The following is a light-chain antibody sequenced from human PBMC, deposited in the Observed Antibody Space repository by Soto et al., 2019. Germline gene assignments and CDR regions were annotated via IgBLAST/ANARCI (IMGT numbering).Light chain of an antibody. V-gene: IGKV3-20*01. Sequence: EIVLTQSPGTLSLSPGERATLSCRASQSVSSSYLAWYQQKPGQAPRLLIYGASSRATGLPDRFSGSGSGTDFTLTISSLEPEDFAVYSCHQYGSLYTFGQGTKVEIK. CDR2: GAS. CDR3: HQYGSLYT. J-gene: IGKJ2*01. CDR1: QSVSSSY.